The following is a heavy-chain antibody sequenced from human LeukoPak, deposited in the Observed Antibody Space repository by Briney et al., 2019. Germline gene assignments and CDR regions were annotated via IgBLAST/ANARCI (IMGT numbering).Heavy chain of an antibody. V-gene: IGHV4-61*02. D-gene: IGHD3-9*01. CDR2: IYTSGST. CDR1: GGSISSGSYY. CDR3: ARDMRDYDILTGYIDWFDP. Sequence: PSETLSRTCTVSGGSISSGSYYWSWIRQPAGKGLEWIGRIYTSGSTNYNPSLKSRVTISVDTSKNQFSLKLSSVTAADTAVYYCARDMRDYDILTGYIDWFDPWGQGTLVTVSS. J-gene: IGHJ5*02.